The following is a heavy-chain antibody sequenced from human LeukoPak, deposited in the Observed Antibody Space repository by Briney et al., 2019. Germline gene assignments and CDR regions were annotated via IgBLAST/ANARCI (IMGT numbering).Heavy chain of an antibody. J-gene: IGHJ6*03. D-gene: IGHD5-18*01. CDR1: GFTFSSYG. V-gene: IGHV3-30*02. Sequence: GGSLRLSCAASGFTFSSYGMHWVRQAPGKGLERVAFIRDDGSNKYNADSVKGRFTISRDNSKNTLYLQMNSLRAEDTAVYYCARVDTAMVFYYYYMDVWGKGTTVTVSS. CDR2: IRDDGSNK. CDR3: ARVDTAMVFYYYYMDV.